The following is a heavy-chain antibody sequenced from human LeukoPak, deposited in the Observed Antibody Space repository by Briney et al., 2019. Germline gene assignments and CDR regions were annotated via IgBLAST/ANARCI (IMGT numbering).Heavy chain of an antibody. J-gene: IGHJ4*02. V-gene: IGHV3-21*01. D-gene: IGHD3-10*01. Sequence: GGSLRLSCAASGFTFSSYNMNWVRQAPGKGLEWVSSISSSTNYIYYADSVKGRFAISRDNPKNSLYLQMNSLRAEDTAVYYCARGAFLGGGYYFDYWGQGTLVTVSS. CDR2: ISSSTNYI. CDR1: GFTFSSYN. CDR3: ARGAFLGGGYYFDY.